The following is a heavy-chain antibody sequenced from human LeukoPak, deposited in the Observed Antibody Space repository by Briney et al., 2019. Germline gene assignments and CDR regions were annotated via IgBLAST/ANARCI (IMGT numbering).Heavy chain of an antibody. V-gene: IGHV1-2*02. J-gene: IGHJ4*02. Sequence: GASVKVSCKASGYTFTSYDINWMRQAPGQGLEWMGWINPNSGGTNDAQKFQGRVTMTTDTSISTAYMELSRLRSDDTALYYCARGGWSGYSYGSEPEKYFDYWGQGTLVTVSS. D-gene: IGHD5-18*01. CDR3: ARGGWSGYSYGSEPEKYFDY. CDR1: GYTFTSYD. CDR2: INPNSGGT.